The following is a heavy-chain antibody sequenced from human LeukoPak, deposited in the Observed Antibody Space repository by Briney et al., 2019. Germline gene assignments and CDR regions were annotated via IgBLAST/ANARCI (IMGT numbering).Heavy chain of an antibody. J-gene: IGHJ3*02. CDR3: AKYRITMIVVGGAFGI. Sequence: GGSLRLSCAASGFTFSSYAMSGVRQAPGKGLEWVSAISGSGGSTYYADSVKGRFTISRDNSKNTLYLQMNSLRAEDTAVYYCAKYRITMIVVGGAFGIWGQGTMVTVSS. V-gene: IGHV3-23*01. D-gene: IGHD3-22*01. CDR2: ISGSGGST. CDR1: GFTFSSYA.